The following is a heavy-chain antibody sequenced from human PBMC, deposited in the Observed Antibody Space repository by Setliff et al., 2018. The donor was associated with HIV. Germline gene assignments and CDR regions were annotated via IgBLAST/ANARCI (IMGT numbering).Heavy chain of an antibody. Sequence: NPSETLSLTCTVSGGSIRSYYWSWIRQSPGKGLEWIGYVFYNGDTAYNPSLKSRLTISVDTSKSQFSLKLTSVTAADTAVYYCARQVSIPGVAITPVDYWGQGALVTVSS. CDR3: ARQVSIPGVAITPVDY. CDR1: GGSIRSYY. CDR2: VFYNGDT. D-gene: IGHD5-12*01. J-gene: IGHJ4*02. V-gene: IGHV4-59*08.